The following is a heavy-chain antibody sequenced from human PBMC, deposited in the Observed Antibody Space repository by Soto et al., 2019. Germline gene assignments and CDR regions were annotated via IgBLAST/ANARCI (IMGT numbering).Heavy chain of an antibody. V-gene: IGHV4-39*01. CDR3: ARLGGSYYTIGPETR. Sequence: QLQPQESGPGLVKPSETLSLTCTVSGGSISSSSSYWGWIRQPPGKGLEWIGSIYYSGSTYYNPSLKSRVTISVDTSKNQFSLKLSSVTAADTAVYYCARLGGSYYTIGPETRWGQGTLVTVSS. CDR2: IYYSGST. D-gene: IGHD3-10*01. J-gene: IGHJ4*02. CDR1: GGSISSSSSY.